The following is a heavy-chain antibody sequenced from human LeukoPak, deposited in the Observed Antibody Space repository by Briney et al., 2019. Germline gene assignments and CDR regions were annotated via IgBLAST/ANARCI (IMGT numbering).Heavy chain of an antibody. J-gene: IGHJ5*02. Sequence: PSETLSLTCTVSGGSSSSYYWSWIRQPAGKGLEWIGRIYTSGSTSYNPSLKSRVTMSVDTSKNQFSLKLSSVTAADTAVYYCARGGYNYGYHWFDPWGQGTLVTVSS. CDR3: ARGGYNYGYHWFDP. V-gene: IGHV4-4*07. CDR1: GGSSSSYY. CDR2: IYTSGST. D-gene: IGHD5-18*01.